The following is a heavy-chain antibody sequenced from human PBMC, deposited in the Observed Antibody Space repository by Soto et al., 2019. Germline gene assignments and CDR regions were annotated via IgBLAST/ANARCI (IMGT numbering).Heavy chain of an antibody. CDR2: IVPIFGTS. CDR3: ARGYGDSSGENYYYKMDV. Sequence: QVQLVQSGAEVKKPGSSVKVSCKASGGTFSSYGISWVRQAPGQGLEWMGGIVPIFGTSNYAQKFQGRVTITADESTSIAYMELSSLRSEDTAVYFCARGYGDSSGENYYYKMDVWGQGTTVTVSS. V-gene: IGHV1-69*01. J-gene: IGHJ6*02. D-gene: IGHD6-19*01. CDR1: GGTFSSYG.